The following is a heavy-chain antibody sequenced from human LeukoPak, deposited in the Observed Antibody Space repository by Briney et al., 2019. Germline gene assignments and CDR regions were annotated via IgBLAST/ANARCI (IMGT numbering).Heavy chain of an antibody. CDR1: GGSISSYY. D-gene: IGHD2-2*01. V-gene: IGHV4-59*08. Sequence: PSETLSLTCTVSGGSISSYYWSWIRQPPGKGLEWIGSIYHSGSTYYNPSLKSRVTISVDTSKNQFSLKLSSVTAADTAVYYCARGYCSSTSCYGGSRIDYWGQGTLVTVSS. J-gene: IGHJ4*02. CDR2: IYHSGST. CDR3: ARGYCSSTSCYGGSRIDY.